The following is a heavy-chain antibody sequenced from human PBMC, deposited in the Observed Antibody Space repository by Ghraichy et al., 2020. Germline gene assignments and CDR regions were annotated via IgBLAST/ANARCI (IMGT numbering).Heavy chain of an antibody. D-gene: IGHD1-26*01. CDR3: ARGRGIVGAIVGGDARARTQFDY. V-gene: IGHV1-69*02. CDR1: GGTFSSYT. CDR2: IIPILGIA. J-gene: IGHJ4*02. Sequence: SVKVSCKASGGTFSSYTISWVRQAPGQGLEWMGRIIPILGIANYAQKFQGRVTITADKSTSTAYMELSSLRSEDTAVYYCARGRGIVGAIVGGDARARTQFDYWGQGTLVTVSS.